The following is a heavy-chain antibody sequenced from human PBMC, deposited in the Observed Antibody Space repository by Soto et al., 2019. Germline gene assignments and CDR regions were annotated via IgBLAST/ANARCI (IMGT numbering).Heavy chain of an antibody. CDR3: AKIPYSGIKVSCAPHV. J-gene: IGHJ3*01. CDR2: ISFDGSKT. Sequence: QVQLVESGGGVVQPGRSLRLSCEASGFTFSIYDIHWVRQAPGKGLEWVAVISFDGSKTYYVDSVKGRLSISRDNSKNTLYLEMNDLRSEDTALYYCAKIPYSGIKVSCAPHVWGQGTMVTIS. CDR1: GFTFSIYD. V-gene: IGHV3-30*18. D-gene: IGHD1-20*01.